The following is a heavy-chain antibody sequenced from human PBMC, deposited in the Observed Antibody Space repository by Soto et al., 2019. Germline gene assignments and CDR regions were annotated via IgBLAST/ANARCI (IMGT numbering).Heavy chain of an antibody. D-gene: IGHD4-17*01. J-gene: IGHJ4*02. V-gene: IGHV3-23*01. CDR2: INSGGRT. CDR3: AKDLRPDGGLDFDY. CDR1: GFTFSSYT. Sequence: EVQLLESGGGLVQPGGSLRLSCAASGFTFSSYTMNLVRQAPGKGLEWVSGINSGGRTYYADSVKGRFTISRDDSKNTLYLQIISLRAEDTAVYYCAKDLRPDGGLDFDYWGQGTLVTVSS.